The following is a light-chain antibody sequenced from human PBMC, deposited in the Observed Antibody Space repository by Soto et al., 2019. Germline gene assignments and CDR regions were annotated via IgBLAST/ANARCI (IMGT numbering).Light chain of an antibody. CDR2: DAS. J-gene: IGKJ2*01. CDR3: QPYNNWPYT. Sequence: EIVLTHSPATLSVSPGERATLSCRASQSVGSNLAWYQQRPGQPPRLLIYDASTRATDIPARFSGGGSGTEFTLTISSLQSEDFAVYYCQPYNNWPYTFGQGTKLQIK. V-gene: IGKV3-15*01. CDR1: QSVGSN.